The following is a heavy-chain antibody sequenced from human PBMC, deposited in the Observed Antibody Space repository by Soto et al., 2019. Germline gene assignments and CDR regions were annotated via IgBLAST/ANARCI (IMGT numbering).Heavy chain of an antibody. D-gene: IGHD5-12*01. CDR1: GYTFTDSY. CDR3: ARGPSGSGNWFDP. V-gene: IGHV1-2*02. J-gene: IGHJ5*02. Sequence: ASVKVSCKASGYTFTDSYMHWVRQAPGQGLEWMGWITPNSGGTNYAQKLQGRVTMTKDTTKSTAYMELRSLRSDDTAVYYCARGPSGSGNWFDPWGQGTLVTVSS. CDR2: ITPNSGGT.